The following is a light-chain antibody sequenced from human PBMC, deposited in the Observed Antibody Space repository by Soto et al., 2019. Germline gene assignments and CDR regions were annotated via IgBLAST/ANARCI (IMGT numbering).Light chain of an antibody. CDR2: GAS. Sequence: EIVMTQSPATLSVSPGQIASLSCRASQSVSTTVAWYHQKPGQAPRLLIYGASSRATGIPDRFSGGGSGTDFTLTISRLEPEDFAVYYCQQYGSSPRTFGQGTKVDIK. CDR1: QSVSTT. J-gene: IGKJ1*01. V-gene: IGKV3-20*01. CDR3: QQYGSSPRT.